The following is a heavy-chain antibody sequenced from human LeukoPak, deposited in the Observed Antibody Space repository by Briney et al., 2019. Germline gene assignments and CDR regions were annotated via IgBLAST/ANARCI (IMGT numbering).Heavy chain of an antibody. CDR3: ALGVGRYDILTGRLDY. Sequence: ASVKVSCKVSGYTLTELSMHWVRQAPGQGLEWMGGIIPIFATPNYAQKFQGRVTITADESTSTAYMELSSLKSDDTAIYYCALGVGRYDILTGRLDYWGQGTLVTVSS. CDR2: IIPIFATP. J-gene: IGHJ4*02. CDR1: GYTLTELS. D-gene: IGHD3-9*01. V-gene: IGHV1-69*13.